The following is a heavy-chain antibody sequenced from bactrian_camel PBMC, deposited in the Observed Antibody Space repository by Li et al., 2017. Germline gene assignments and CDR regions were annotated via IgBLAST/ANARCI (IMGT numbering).Heavy chain of an antibody. D-gene: IGHD2*01. J-gene: IGHJ4*01. V-gene: IGHV3-2*01. CDR1: GFIFSNYY. CDR3: AADLQWCRSGYFDPYARLGY. CDR2: IYRDGWSS. Sequence: QVQLVESGGGLVQPGGSLLLSCAASGFIFSNYYMSWVRQAPGKGLEWVSSIYRDGWSSYYGDSVKGRFTISRDDAQRTIYLQMNRLEPEDTAIYYCAADLQWCRSGYFDPYARLGYRGQGTQVTVS.